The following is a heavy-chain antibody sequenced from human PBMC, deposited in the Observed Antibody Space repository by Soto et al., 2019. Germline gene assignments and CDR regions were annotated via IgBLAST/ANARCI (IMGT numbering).Heavy chain of an antibody. CDR1: GYTFTGYY. J-gene: IGHJ4*02. CDR3: AITMVRGVMGYFDY. D-gene: IGHD3-10*01. Sequence: GASVKVSCKASGYTFTGYYMHWVRQAPGQGLEWMGWINPNSGGTNYAQKFQGRVTMTRDTSISTAYMELSRLRSDDTAVYYCAITMVRGVMGYFDYWGQGTPVTVSS. V-gene: IGHV1-2*02. CDR2: INPNSGGT.